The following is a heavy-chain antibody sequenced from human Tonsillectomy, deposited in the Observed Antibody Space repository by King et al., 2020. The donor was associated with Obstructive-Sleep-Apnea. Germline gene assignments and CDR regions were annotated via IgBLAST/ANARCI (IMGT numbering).Heavy chain of an antibody. Sequence: PLQESGPGLVKPSETLSLTCTVSGGSVSSGSYYWRWIRQPPGRGLEWIGYMSYSGSTNYNPSLKSRVTISVDTSKNQFSLKLSSVTAADTAMYYCAREGGSYEGTTHFDDWGQGTLVTVSS. CDR2: MSYSGST. J-gene: IGHJ4*02. D-gene: IGHD1-26*01. V-gene: IGHV4-61*01. CDR3: AREGGSYEGTTHFDD. CDR1: GGSVSSGSYY.